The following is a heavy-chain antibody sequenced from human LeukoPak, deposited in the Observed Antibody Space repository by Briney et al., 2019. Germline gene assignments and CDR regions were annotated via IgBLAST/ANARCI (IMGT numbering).Heavy chain of an antibody. CDR2: IIPIFGTA. Sequence: SVKVSCKASGGTLSSYAISWVRQAPGQGLEWMGGIIPIFGTANYAQKFQGRVTITADESTSTAYMELSSLRSEDTAVYYCARGNPNYDILTGFDYWGQGTLVTVSS. D-gene: IGHD3-9*01. CDR3: ARGNPNYDILTGFDY. J-gene: IGHJ4*02. CDR1: GGTLSSYA. V-gene: IGHV1-69*13.